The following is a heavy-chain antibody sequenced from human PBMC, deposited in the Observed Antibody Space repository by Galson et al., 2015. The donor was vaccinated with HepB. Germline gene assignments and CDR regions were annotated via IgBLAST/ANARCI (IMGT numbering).Heavy chain of an antibody. CDR1: GFTFSSYA. V-gene: IGHV3-30*04. Sequence: SLRLSCAASGFTFSSYAMHWIRQAPGKGLEWVAVISYDGSNKYYADSVKGRFTISRDNSKNTLYLQMNSLRAEGTAVYYCARDSAFDIWGQGTMVTVSS. J-gene: IGHJ3*02. CDR3: ARDSAFDI. CDR2: ISYDGSNK.